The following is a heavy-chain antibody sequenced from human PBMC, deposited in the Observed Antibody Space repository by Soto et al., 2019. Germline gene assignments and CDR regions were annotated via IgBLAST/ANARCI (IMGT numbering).Heavy chain of an antibody. CDR2: IYYSGST. D-gene: IGHD6-13*01. J-gene: IGHJ5*02. CDR1: GGSISSYY. CDR3: ARDRYSSSWQNWFDP. V-gene: IGHV4-59*01. Sequence: SETLSLTCTVSGGSISSYYWSWIRQPPGKGLEWIGYIYYSGSTNYNPSLKSRVTISVDTSKNQFSLKLSSVTAADTAVYYCARDRYSSSWQNWFDPWGQGTLVTVSS.